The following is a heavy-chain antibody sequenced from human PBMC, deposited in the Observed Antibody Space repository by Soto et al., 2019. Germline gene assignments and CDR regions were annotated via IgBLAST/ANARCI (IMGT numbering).Heavy chain of an antibody. CDR3: ASGTPRYCTNGVCTADYYYGMDV. CDR1: GYTFTRYT. J-gene: IGHJ6*02. V-gene: IGHV1-3*01. Sequence: ASVKVSCKASGYTFTRYTMDWVRQAPGQRLEWMGWINPDNGNTKSSQKFQDRVIITRDTPASTAYMDLSRLRSDDTAVYYCASGTPRYCTNGVCTADYYYGMDVWGQGTTVTVSS. CDR2: INPDNGNT. D-gene: IGHD2-8*01.